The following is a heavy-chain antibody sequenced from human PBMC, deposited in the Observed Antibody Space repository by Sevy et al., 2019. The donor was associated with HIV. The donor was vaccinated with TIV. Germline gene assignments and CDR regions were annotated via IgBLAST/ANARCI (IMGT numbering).Heavy chain of an antibody. CDR1: GYSISSGYY. CDR3: ARTGGDEWELRSSFDI. V-gene: IGHV4-38-2*02. CDR2: IYHSGST. Sequence: SETLSLTCTVSGYSISSGYYWGWIRQPPGKGLEWIGSIYHSGSTYYNPSLKSRVTISVDTSKNQFSLKLSSVTAADTAVYYCARTGGDEWELRSSFDIWGQGTMVTVSS. J-gene: IGHJ3*02. D-gene: IGHD1-26*01.